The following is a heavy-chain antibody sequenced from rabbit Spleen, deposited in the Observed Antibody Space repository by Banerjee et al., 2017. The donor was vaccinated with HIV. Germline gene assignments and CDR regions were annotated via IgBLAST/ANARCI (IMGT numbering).Heavy chain of an antibody. CDR3: ARDTGSSFSSYGMDL. CDR1: GLDFSGDSY. CDR2: IDIGSSGFT. V-gene: IGHV1S45*01. Sequence: QEQLVESGGGLVQPEGSLTLTCKASGLDFSGDSYDSYMCWVRQAPGKGLEWIACIDIGSSGFTYFASWAKGRFTISKTSSTTVTLQMTSLTAADTATYFCARDTGSSFSSYGMDLWGPGTLVTVS. D-gene: IGHD8-1*01. J-gene: IGHJ6*01.